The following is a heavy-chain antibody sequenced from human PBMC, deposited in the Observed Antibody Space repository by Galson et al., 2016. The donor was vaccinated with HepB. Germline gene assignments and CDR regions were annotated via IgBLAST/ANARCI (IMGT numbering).Heavy chain of an antibody. CDR1: GDSISNHY. Sequence: LSLTCTVSGDSISNHYWNWIRQSPEKGLEWIAYISYSGRTNSNPPLRSRVTISIDTSKNQLSLKLSAVTAADTAVYYCARAGGYYLDSWGQGTLVTVSS. D-gene: IGHD3-22*01. CDR2: ISYSGRT. CDR3: ARAGGYYLDS. V-gene: IGHV4-59*11. J-gene: IGHJ4*02.